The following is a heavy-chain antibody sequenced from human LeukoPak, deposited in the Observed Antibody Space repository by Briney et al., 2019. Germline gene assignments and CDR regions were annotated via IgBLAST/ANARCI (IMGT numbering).Heavy chain of an antibody. V-gene: IGHV4-34*01. CDR1: GGSFFGSH. CDR2: INHSGRT. Sequence: SETLSLTCAVSGGSFFGSHWNWIRQSPEKGLEWIGEINHSGRTNYNPSLKSRVTISVDTSKSQFFLKLTSVTAADTAVYYCARDPTTVATLPYYFDFWGQGTRSPSPQ. CDR3: ARDPTTVATLPYYFDF. D-gene: IGHD4-23*01. J-gene: IGHJ4*02.